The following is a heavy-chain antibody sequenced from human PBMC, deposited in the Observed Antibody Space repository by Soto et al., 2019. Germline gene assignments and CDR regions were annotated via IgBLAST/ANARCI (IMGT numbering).Heavy chain of an antibody. V-gene: IGHV5-51*01. Sequence: GESLKIPCKGSGYSFTSYWIGWVRQMPGKGLEWMGIIYPGDSDTRYSPSFQGQVTISADKSISTAYLQWSSLKASDTAMYYCARLSSWTGTTGYYYGMYVWGQGTAVTVSS. CDR2: IYPGDSDT. CDR1: GYSFTSYW. CDR3: ARLSSWTGTTGYYYGMYV. D-gene: IGHD1-7*01. J-gene: IGHJ6*02.